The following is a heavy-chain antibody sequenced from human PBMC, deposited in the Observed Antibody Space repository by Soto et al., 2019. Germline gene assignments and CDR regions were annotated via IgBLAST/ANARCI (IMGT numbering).Heavy chain of an antibody. CDR3: ATPRLYYYGSGSYYGDAFDI. CDR2: IYPGDSDT. D-gene: IGHD3-10*01. CDR1: GYSFTNSW. Sequence: GESLKISCKGSGYSFTNSWIGWVRQMPGKGLEWMGIIYPGDSDTKYSPSFQGQVTISADKSISTAYLQWSSLKASDTAIYYCATPRLYYYGSGSYYGDAFDIWGQGTMVTVS. V-gene: IGHV5-51*01. J-gene: IGHJ3*02.